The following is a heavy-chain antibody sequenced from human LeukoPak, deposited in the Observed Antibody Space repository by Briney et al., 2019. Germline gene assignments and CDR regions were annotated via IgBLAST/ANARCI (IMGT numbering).Heavy chain of an antibody. V-gene: IGHV3-7*01. D-gene: IGHD3-3*01. J-gene: IGHJ4*02. CDR1: GFTFSTYW. CDR3: ARNRNADFWSGYYTNYFDY. CDR2: IKQDGSEK. Sequence: GGSLRLSCAASGFTFSTYWMTWARQAPGRGLEWVANIKQDGSEKYYVDSVKGRFTISRDNAQNSLYLHMNRLRDEDTAVYYCARNRNADFWSGYYTNYFDYWGQGTLVTVSS.